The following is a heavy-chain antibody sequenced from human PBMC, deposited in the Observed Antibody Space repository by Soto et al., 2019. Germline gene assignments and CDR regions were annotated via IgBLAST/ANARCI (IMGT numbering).Heavy chain of an antibody. V-gene: IGHV3-7*01. CDR2: IKQDGSEK. CDR1: GFTFSSYW. J-gene: IGHJ6*03. D-gene: IGHD2-2*01. Sequence: GGSLRLSCAASGFTFSSYWMSWVRQAPGKGLEWVANIKQDGSEKYYVDSVKGRFTISRDNAKNSLYLQMNSLRAEDTAVYYCARVQVGRGVVVPGHYYYYYYMDVWGKGTTVTVSS. CDR3: ARVQVGRGVVVPGHYYYYYYMDV.